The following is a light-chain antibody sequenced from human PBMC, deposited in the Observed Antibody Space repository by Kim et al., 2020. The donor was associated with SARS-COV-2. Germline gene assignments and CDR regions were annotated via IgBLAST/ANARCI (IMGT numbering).Light chain of an antibody. CDR2: KAS. CDR3: QQYNSDLAT. J-gene: IGKJ1*01. Sequence: DIQMTQSPSTLSASIGDRVTITCRASQSIRSWLAWYQQKPGKAPKLLIYKASNLESGVLSRFSGSGSGTEFTLTISSLQPDDSATYYCQQYNSDLATFGQGTKVDIK. V-gene: IGKV1-5*03. CDR1: QSIRSW.